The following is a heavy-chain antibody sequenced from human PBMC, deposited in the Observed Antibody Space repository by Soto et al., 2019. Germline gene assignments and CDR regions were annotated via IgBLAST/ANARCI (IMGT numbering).Heavy chain of an antibody. D-gene: IGHD3-3*01. J-gene: IGHJ4*02. CDR3: ARAHDFWGGRQQPIDS. Sequence: QVQLQQWGAGLLKTSATLSLTCAVSGGSFRGFYWTWIRQSPVKGLEWLGDINHVGITNYNPSLKSRVSIPVDTSKSQFSLKLSSVTAADTAVYYCARAHDFWGGRQQPIDSWGQGTLVTGSS. V-gene: IGHV4-34*01. CDR1: GGSFRGFY. CDR2: INHVGIT.